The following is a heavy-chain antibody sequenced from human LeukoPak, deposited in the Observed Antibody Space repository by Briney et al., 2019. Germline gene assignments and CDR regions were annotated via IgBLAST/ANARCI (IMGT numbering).Heavy chain of an antibody. D-gene: IGHD2-21*01. V-gene: IGHV3-7*03. CDR1: GFTFISYW. Sequence: GGSLRLSCAASGFTFISYWMSWVRQAPGKGLEWVANIKQDGSEKYYVGSVKGRFTISRDNAKNSLYLHMSSLRAEDTAIYYCVRDNYSYRLDVWGQGTLVTVSS. CDR2: IKQDGSEK. J-gene: IGHJ4*02. CDR3: VRDNYSYRLDV.